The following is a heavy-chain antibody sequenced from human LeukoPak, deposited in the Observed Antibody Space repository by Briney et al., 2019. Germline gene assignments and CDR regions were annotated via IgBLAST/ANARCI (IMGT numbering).Heavy chain of an antibody. CDR3: AKGGMVQGVKRFQFDY. V-gene: IGHV3-23*01. D-gene: IGHD3-10*01. CDR1: GFTFSSYA. Sequence: PGVSLRLSCAASGFTFSSYAMSWVRQAPGKGLEWVSAISGSGGSTYYADSVKGRFTTSRDNSKNTLYLQMNSLRAEDTAVYYCAKGGMVQGVKRFQFDYWGQGTLVTVSS. CDR2: ISGSGGST. J-gene: IGHJ4*02.